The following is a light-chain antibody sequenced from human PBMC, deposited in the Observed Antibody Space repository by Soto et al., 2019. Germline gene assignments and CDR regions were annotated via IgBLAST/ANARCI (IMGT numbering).Light chain of an antibody. Sequence: IQLTQSPSSLSASVGDRVTITCRASHTISSWLAGYQQKPGKAPKLLIYKASTLKSGVPLRFSGSGSGTEFTLTISSLQPDDFATYYCQHYNSDSEAFGQGTKV. CDR3: QHYNSDSEA. V-gene: IGKV1-5*03. J-gene: IGKJ1*01. CDR1: HTISSW. CDR2: KAS.